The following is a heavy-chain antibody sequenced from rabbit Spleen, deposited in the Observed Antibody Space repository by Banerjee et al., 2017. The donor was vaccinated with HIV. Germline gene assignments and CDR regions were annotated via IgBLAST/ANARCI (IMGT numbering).Heavy chain of an antibody. D-gene: IGHD4-1*01. CDR3: ARAIVPWLGLTRLDL. CDR1: GFSLFIYW. V-gene: IGHV1S7*01. J-gene: IGHJ3*01. CDR2: IYAARGTT. Sequence: QSLEESGGDLVKPGGTLTLTCRASGFSLFIYWMCWVRQAPGKGLEWIGIIYAARGTTDYASWVNGRFTISSDNAQSTVDLKMTSLTAADTATYFCARAIVPWLGLTRLDLWGPGTLVTVS.